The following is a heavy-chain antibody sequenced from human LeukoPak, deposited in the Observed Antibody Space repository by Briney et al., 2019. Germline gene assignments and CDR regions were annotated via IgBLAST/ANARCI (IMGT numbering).Heavy chain of an antibody. V-gene: IGHV3-30*03. D-gene: IGHD2-2*01. CDR1: GFTFSSYG. CDR3: ARDRGCSSTSCYPHYYYYYGMDV. CDR2: ISNDGSKK. J-gene: IGHJ6*02. Sequence: GGSLRLSCAASGFTFSSYGMHWVRQAPGKGLDWVAVISNDGSKKYYADSVKGRFTISRDNSKNTLYLQMNSLRAEDTAVYYCARDRGCSSTSCYPHYYYYYGMDVWGQGTTVTVSS.